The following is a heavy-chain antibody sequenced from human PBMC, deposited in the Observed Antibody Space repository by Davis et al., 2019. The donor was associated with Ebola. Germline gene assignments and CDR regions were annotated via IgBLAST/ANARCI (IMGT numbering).Heavy chain of an antibody. D-gene: IGHD3-16*01. J-gene: IGHJ4*02. CDR1: GGTFNTYT. V-gene: IGHV1-69*13. Sequence: AASVKVSCKASGGTFNTYTITWVRQAPGQGLEWMGGLIPIFGTANYAQKFQGRVTITADESTSTAYMELSSLRSEDTAVYYCARDSREMITFGGVENWGQGTLVTVSS. CDR3: ARDSREMITFGGVEN. CDR2: LIPIFGTA.